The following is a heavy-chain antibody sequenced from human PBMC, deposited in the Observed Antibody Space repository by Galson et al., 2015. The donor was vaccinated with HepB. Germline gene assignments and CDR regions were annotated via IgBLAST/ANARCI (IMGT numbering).Heavy chain of an antibody. D-gene: IGHD5-12*01. CDR2: IKQDGSEK. CDR3: ARDRFLLVATNAFDI. J-gene: IGHJ3*02. V-gene: IGHV3-7*01. Sequence: SLRLSCAASGFTFSSYWMSRVRQAPGKGLEWVANIKQDGSEKYYVDSVKGRFTISRDNTKNSLYLQMNSLRAEDTAVYYCARDRFLLVATNAFDIWGQGTMVTVSS. CDR1: GFTFSSYW.